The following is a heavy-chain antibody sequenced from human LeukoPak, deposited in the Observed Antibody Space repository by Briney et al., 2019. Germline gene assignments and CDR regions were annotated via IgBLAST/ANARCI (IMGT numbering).Heavy chain of an antibody. CDR2: ISWNSGSI. D-gene: IGHD4-17*01. CDR1: GFTFDDYA. Sequence: PGGSLRLSCAASGFTFDDYAMHWVRQAPGKGLEWVSGISWNSGSIGYVDSVKGRFTISRDNAKNSLYLQMNSLRAEDTAVYYCARRYGDYNWYFDLWGRGTLVTVSS. V-gene: IGHV3-9*01. J-gene: IGHJ2*01. CDR3: ARRYGDYNWYFDL.